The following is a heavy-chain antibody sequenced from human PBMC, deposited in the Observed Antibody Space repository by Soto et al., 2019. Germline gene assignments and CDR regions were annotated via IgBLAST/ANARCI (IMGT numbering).Heavy chain of an antibody. CDR2: VSSDGGFT. CDR1: GFTFSDYY. Sequence: GGSLRLSCEASGFTFSDYYMRWIRQVPGRGLECLSYVSSDGGFTHYADSVQDRFTISRDNTKNSLFLEMKGLRAEDTALYFCARDPMGRGVPLDYWGPGTLVTVSS. V-gene: IGHV3-11*06. CDR3: ARDPMGRGVPLDY. J-gene: IGHJ4*02. D-gene: IGHD3-10*01.